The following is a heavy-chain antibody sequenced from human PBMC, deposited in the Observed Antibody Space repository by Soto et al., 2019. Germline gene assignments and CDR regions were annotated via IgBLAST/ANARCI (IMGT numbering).Heavy chain of an antibody. D-gene: IGHD3-10*01. V-gene: IGHV3-7*03. Sequence: EMQLVESGGGLVQPGGSLRLSCVASGFRLSNHFMNWVRQAPGKGLEWVATIKEDGREKYYVESVEGRFTISRDNAKNSLYLEVSNVRDGDTAVSYCARPRFRGMDVWGQGTTVTVSS. CDR3: ARPRFRGMDV. CDR1: GFRLSNHF. CDR2: IKEDGREK. J-gene: IGHJ6*02.